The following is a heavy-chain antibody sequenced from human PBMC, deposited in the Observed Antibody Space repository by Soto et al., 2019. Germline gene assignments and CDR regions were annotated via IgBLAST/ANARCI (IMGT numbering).Heavy chain of an antibody. CDR2: IYKSATT. CDR3: ARGRYCLTGRCFPNWFDS. V-gene: IGHV4-30-4*01. J-gene: IGHJ5*01. Sequence: SETLSLTCSVSGDSISNLDYFWAWVRQPPGQALEYIGYIYKSATTYYNPSFESRVAISVDTSKSQFSLNVTSVTAADTAVYFCARGRYCLTGRCFPNWFDSWGQGALVTVSS. CDR1: GDSISNLDYF. D-gene: IGHD7-27*01.